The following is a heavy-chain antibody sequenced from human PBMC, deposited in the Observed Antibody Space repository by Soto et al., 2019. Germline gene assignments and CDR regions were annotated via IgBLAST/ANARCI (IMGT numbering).Heavy chain of an antibody. CDR2: IYFRVST. CDR1: GGFISSDY. Sequence: SETLSLTCTVSGGFISSDYWSWIRQPPGKGLEWIGHIYFRVSTNYNPSLKSRVTISVDTSKNQFSLELTSVTAADTAVYYCARDPLLWFGGELGEDYYYYGMDVWGQGTRVTVSS. CDR3: ARDPLLWFGGELGEDYYYYGMDV. J-gene: IGHJ6*02. V-gene: IGHV4-59*01. D-gene: IGHD3-10*01.